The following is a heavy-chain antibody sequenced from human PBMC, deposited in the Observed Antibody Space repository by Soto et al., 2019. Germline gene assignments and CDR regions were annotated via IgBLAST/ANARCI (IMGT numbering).Heavy chain of an antibody. CDR2: TYYRSKWYS. D-gene: IGHD5-12*01. CDR3: ARDRVVEMATVDLDY. V-gene: IGHV6-1*01. Sequence: PSQTLSLTCAISGDSVSSNSAAWNWIRQSPSRGLEWLGRTYYRSKWYSDYAVSVKSRIIIKPDTSKNQFSLQLNSVTPEDTAVYYCARDRVVEMATVDLDYWGQGTLVTVSS. CDR1: GDSVSSNSAA. J-gene: IGHJ4*02.